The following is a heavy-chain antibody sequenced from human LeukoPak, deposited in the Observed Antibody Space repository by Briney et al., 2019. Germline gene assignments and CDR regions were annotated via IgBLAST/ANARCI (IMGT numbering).Heavy chain of an antibody. Sequence: SETLSLTCTVSGGSISSSSYYWGWIRQPPGKGLEWIGSIYYSGSTYYNPSLKSRVTISVDTSKNQFSLKLSSVTAADTAAYYCARVRLRLGELSSIDYWGQGTLVTVSS. CDR3: ARVRLRLGELSSIDY. CDR2: IYYSGST. V-gene: IGHV4-39*07. J-gene: IGHJ4*02. CDR1: GGSISSSSYY. D-gene: IGHD3-16*02.